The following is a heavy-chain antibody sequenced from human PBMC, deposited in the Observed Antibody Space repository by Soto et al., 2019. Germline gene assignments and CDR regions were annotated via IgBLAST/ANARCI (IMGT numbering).Heavy chain of an antibody. D-gene: IGHD2-21*02. V-gene: IGHV3-74*01. CDR2: IHSDGSTT. CDR3: VRGDKGGFDL. J-gene: IGHJ3*01. CDR1: GFTFNYYW. Sequence: EVQLVESEGGLVQRGGSLRLSCAASGFTFNYYWMHWVRQAPGQGLVWVSHIHSDGSTTTYADSVKGRFTISRDNAKNTLYMKRNSLRAEDTAVYYCVRGDKGGFDLWGQGTTVTVSS.